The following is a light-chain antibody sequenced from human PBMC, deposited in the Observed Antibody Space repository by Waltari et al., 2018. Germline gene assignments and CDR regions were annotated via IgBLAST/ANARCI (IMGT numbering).Light chain of an antibody. Sequence: QSVLTQPPSASGTPGQRVVISCSGSHSNIGSNTVNWYQKFPGTAPKLLIYSYDQRPSGVPDRVSGASSGTSVSLAIGGLQSEDEAVYFCTAWEDSLRGRVFGGGTTLTVL. CDR2: SYD. CDR1: HSNIGSNT. J-gene: IGLJ3*02. V-gene: IGLV1-44*01. CDR3: TAWEDSLRGRV.